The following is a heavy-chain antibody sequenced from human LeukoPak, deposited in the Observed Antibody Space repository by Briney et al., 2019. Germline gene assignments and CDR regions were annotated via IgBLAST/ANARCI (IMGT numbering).Heavy chain of an antibody. CDR1: GFTFSTCE. J-gene: IGHJ3*02. V-gene: IGHV3-48*03. Sequence: QPGGSLRLSCAASGFTFSTCEMNWVRQAPGKGLEWVSYISSSGSTIYYADSVKGRFTISRDNAKNSLYLQMNSLRAEDTAVYYCARERYSYVADAFDIWGQGTMVTVSS. CDR2: ISSSGSTI. CDR3: ARERYSYVADAFDI. D-gene: IGHD5-18*01.